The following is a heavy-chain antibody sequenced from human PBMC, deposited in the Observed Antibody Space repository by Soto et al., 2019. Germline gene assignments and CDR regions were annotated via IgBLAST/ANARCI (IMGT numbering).Heavy chain of an antibody. CDR2: IIPIFGTA. CDR1: GGTFSSYA. J-gene: IGHJ6*02. V-gene: IGHV1-69*01. Sequence: SVKVSCKASGGTFSSYAISWVRQAPGQGLEWMGGIIPIFGTANYAQKFQGRVTITADESTSTAYMELSSLRSEDTAVYYCASKGFVVVPADIPARYYYYGMDVWGPGTTVTVS. D-gene: IGHD2-2*02. CDR3: ASKGFVVVPADIPARYYYYGMDV.